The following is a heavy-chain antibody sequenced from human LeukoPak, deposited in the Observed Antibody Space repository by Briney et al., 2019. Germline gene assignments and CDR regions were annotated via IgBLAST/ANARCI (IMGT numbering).Heavy chain of an antibody. J-gene: IGHJ4*02. V-gene: IGHV1-46*01. CDR2: ISLSGGST. Sequence: ASVKVSCKASGYTFTTYYIHWVRQAPGQGLAWVGVISLSGGSTDYAPKFQGRVTLTRDTSTSTAYMELSSLTSGDTALYYCARGGSEQLAPLFDSWGQGTLVTVSS. CDR1: GYTFTTYY. D-gene: IGHD6-13*01. CDR3: ARGGSEQLAPLFDS.